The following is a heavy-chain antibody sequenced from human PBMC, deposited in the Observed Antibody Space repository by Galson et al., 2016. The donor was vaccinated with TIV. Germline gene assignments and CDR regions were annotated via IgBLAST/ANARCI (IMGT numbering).Heavy chain of an antibody. V-gene: IGHV1-46*01. CDR1: GYTFTNFY. CDR3: ARHRHFGPDY. D-gene: IGHD2/OR15-2a*01. Sequence: SVKVSCKASGYTFTNFYIHWVRQAPGQGLERMGMINANGGSTRYEENFQGRVTMTTDTSTSTVYMEMSSLRSEDTAVYYCARHRHFGPDYWGQGTLVTVSS. CDR2: INANGGST. J-gene: IGHJ4*02.